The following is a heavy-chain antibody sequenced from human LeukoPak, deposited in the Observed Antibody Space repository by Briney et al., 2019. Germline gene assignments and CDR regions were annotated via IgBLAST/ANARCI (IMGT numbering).Heavy chain of an antibody. CDR3: ARDGGYCSSTSCYSFDY. D-gene: IGHD2-2*01. J-gene: IGHJ4*02. CDR1: GYTFTSYA. Sequence: ASVKVSCKASGYTFTSYAMHWVRQAPGQRREWMGYINAVNGNTKYSQKFQGRVTITRDTSARTAYMELSSLRSEDTGVYYCARDGGYCSSTSCYSFDYWGQGTLVTVSS. CDR2: INAVNGNT. V-gene: IGHV1-3*01.